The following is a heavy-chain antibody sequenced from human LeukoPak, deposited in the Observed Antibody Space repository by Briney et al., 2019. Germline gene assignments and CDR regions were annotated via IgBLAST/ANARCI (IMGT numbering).Heavy chain of an antibody. V-gene: IGHV4-31*03. CDR2: IYYSGTV. CDR3: ARLGMAASYFYDSSGDKFDY. Sequence: SQTLSLTCSVSGGSMSSGGYYWSWIRQHPGKGLEWMGHIYYSGTVYYNPSLRSRVSISVDTSKNQFSLRLSSVTVADTAVYYCARLGMAASYFYDSSGDKFDYWGQGTLVTVSS. D-gene: IGHD3-22*01. J-gene: IGHJ4*02. CDR1: GGSMSSGGYY.